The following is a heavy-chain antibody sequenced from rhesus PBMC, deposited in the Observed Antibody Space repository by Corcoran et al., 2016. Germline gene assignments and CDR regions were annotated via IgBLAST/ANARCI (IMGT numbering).Heavy chain of an antibody. J-gene: IGHJ4*01. CDR2: INGAGTYT. CDR3: ARRYFIGSTHYYFDS. Sequence: EVQLAESGGGLVQPGGSLRLSCAASGFTFSAYEIYWVRHAPGTGLESVAVINGAGTYTNYADSVKGRFSVSRDNAKNSLSLQMNGLRAEDTAVYYCARRYFIGSTHYYFDSWGQGVLVTVSS. CDR1: GFTFSAYE. V-gene: IGHV3-115*02. D-gene: IGHD2-15*01.